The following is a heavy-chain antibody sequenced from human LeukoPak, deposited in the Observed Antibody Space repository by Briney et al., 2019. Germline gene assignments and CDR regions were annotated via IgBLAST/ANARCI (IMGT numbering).Heavy chain of an antibody. CDR2: INSDETSR. CDR1: GFSFSNYW. Sequence: GGSLRLSCAGSGFSFSNYWINWVRQAPGKGLVWVSRINSDETSRIYADPVKGRFTVSRDNAKNTIYLQMNSLRAEDTAVYYCARDSGGNRRAFDTWGQGTLVTVSS. J-gene: IGHJ3*02. D-gene: IGHD4-23*01. CDR3: ARDSGGNRRAFDT. V-gene: IGHV3-74*01.